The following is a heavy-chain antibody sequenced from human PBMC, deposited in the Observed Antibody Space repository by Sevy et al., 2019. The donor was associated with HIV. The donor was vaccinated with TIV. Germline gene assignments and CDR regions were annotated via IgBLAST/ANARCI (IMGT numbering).Heavy chain of an antibody. Sequence: GGSLRLSCAASGFTFSSYGMHWVRQAPGKGLEWVAVISYDGSNKYYAHSVKGRFTISRDNSKNTLYLQMNSLRAEDTAVYYCAKSAVKVDILTGYSLYFDYWGQGTLVTVSS. J-gene: IGHJ4*02. CDR1: GFTFSSYG. CDR2: ISYDGSNK. V-gene: IGHV3-30*18. D-gene: IGHD3-9*01. CDR3: AKSAVKVDILTGYSLYFDY.